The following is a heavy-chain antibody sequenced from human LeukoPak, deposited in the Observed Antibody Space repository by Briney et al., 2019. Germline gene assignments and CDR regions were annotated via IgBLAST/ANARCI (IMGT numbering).Heavy chain of an antibody. CDR3: ARTTPNYFYYYYMDV. CDR2: INHSGST. CDR1: GGSFSGYY. V-gene: IGHV4-34*01. D-gene: IGHD1-14*01. J-gene: IGHJ6*03. Sequence: SETLSLTCAVYGGSFSGYYWSWIRQPPGKGLEWIGEINHSGSTNYNPSLKSRVTISVDTSKNQFSLKLSSVTAADTAVYYCARTTPNYFYYYYMDVWGKGATVTVSS.